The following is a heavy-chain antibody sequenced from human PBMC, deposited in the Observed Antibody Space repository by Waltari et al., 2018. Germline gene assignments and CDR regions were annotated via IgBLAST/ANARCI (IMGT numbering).Heavy chain of an antibody. CDR1: GFTFPTYY. Sequence: EVQLVESGGGLVQPGGSLRLSCTASGFTFPTYYLHWVRQAPGKGLVWVSRIETDGSTTTYADSVKGRFTISRDNAKKTLYLQMNSLRAEDTAVYYCAREGSGSYISWGQGTLVTVSS. V-gene: IGHV3-74*01. CDR2: IETDGSTT. CDR3: AREGSGSYIS. J-gene: IGHJ5*02. D-gene: IGHD1-26*01.